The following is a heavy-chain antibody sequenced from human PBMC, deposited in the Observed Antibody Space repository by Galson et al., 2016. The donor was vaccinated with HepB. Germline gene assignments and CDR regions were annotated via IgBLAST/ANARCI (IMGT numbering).Heavy chain of an antibody. CDR2: INQAGSET. Sequence: SLRLSCAASGFTFSNYWMSWVRQAPGKGLEWVANINQAGSETYFVDSVKGRFTISRDNAKNSLYLHMDSLRAEDTAVYYCTREAGDYFHNNGYSSNNWFDPWGRGTQVTVSS. J-gene: IGHJ5*02. V-gene: IGHV3-7*01. CDR1: GFTFSNYW. D-gene: IGHD5-18*01. CDR3: TREAGDYFHNNGYSSNNWFDP.